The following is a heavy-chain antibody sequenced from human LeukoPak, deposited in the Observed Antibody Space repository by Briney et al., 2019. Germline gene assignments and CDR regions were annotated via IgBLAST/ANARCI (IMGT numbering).Heavy chain of an antibody. Sequence: SETLSLTCTVSGGSLNNYYWSWIRQPPGKGLEWIGYIFYSGNTNYNPSLQSRVTISVDTSKNQFSLKLSSVTAADTAVYYCARERSIAAPFDSWGQGTLVTVSS. CDR1: GGSLNNYY. J-gene: IGHJ5*01. D-gene: IGHD6-6*01. V-gene: IGHV4-59*01. CDR2: IFYSGNT. CDR3: ARERSIAAPFDS.